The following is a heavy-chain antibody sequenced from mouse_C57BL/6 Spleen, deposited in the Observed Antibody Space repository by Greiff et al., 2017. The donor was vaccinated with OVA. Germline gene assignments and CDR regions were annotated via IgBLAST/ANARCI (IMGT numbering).Heavy chain of an antibody. D-gene: IGHD1-1*01. V-gene: IGHV1-64*01. CDR3: ARDYGSRRGDAMDY. CDR1: GYTFTSYW. CDR2: IHPNSGST. Sequence: QVQLQQSGAELVKPGASVKLSCKASGYTFTSYWMHWVKQRPGQGLEWIGMIHPNSGSTNYNEKFKSKATLTVDKSSSTAYMQLSSLTSEDSAVYYCARDYGSRRGDAMDYWGQGTSVTVSS. J-gene: IGHJ4*01.